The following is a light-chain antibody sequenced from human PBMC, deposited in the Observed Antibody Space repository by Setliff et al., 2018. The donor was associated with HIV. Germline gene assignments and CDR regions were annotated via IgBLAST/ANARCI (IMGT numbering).Light chain of an antibody. CDR3: TSYTSSDTYV. V-gene: IGLV2-14*03. CDR1: NSDVGGYHY. J-gene: IGLJ1*01. CDR2: DFT. Sequence: QSALTQPASVSAAPGLVITISCTGTNSDVGGYHYVSWYVQEPGKAPKLIMYDFTSRPSGISNRFSGSQSGNTASLTISGLRAEDEGDYYCTSYTSSDTYVFGTGTKVTV.